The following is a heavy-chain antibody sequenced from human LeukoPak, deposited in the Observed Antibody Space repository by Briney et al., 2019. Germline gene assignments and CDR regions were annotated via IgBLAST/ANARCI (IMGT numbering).Heavy chain of an antibody. Sequence: GGSLRLSCAASGFTFSSYAMSWVRQAPGKGLEWVSAISGSGGSTYYADSVKGRFTISRDNSKNTLYLQLNSLRAEDTAVYYCARAVAAVTGDDLGYWGQGTLVTVSS. CDR1: GFTFSSYA. J-gene: IGHJ4*02. CDR2: ISGSGGST. D-gene: IGHD6-13*01. CDR3: ARAVAAVTGDDLGY. V-gene: IGHV3-23*01.